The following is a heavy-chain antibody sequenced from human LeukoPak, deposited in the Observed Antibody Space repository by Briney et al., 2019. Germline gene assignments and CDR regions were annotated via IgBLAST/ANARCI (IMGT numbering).Heavy chain of an antibody. V-gene: IGHV5-51*01. J-gene: IGHJ4*02. CDR3: ARRSYGGKDFDQ. D-gene: IGHD4-23*01. CDR1: GYSFTSYW. Sequence: GESLKISCKGSGYSFTSYWIAWVRQMPGKGLEWMGIIYPDDSDTRYSPSLQGQVSISADKSISTAYLHWSSLKASHTAMYYCARRSYGGKDFDQWGQGTLVTVSS. CDR2: IYPDDSDT.